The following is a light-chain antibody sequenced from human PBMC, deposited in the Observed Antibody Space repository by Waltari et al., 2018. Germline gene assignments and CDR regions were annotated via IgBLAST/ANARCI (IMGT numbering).Light chain of an antibody. J-gene: IGKJ4*01. CDR3: QQGNDFPLT. CDR1: QDISRW. V-gene: IGKV1-12*01. CDR2: DAS. Sequence: DIQMTQSPSSVSASVGDRVTITCRASQDISRWLAWYQQKAGKAPKFLIYDASTLQSGVPSRFSGSGSGTDFTLTISSLQPEDFATYYCQQGNDFPLTFGGG.